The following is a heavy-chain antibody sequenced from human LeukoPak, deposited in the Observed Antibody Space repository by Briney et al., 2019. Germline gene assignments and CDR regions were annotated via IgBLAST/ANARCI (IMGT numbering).Heavy chain of an antibody. CDR1: GGSTSSYY. V-gene: IGHV4-4*07. D-gene: IGHD3-10*01. Sequence: SETLSLTCTVSGGSTSSYYWSWLRQPAGKGLEWIGRIYTSGSTNYNPSLKSRVTMSVDTSKNQFSLKLSSVTAADTAVYYCARDLMFRDSTYGPHLDYWGQGTLVTVSS. CDR3: ARDLMFRDSTYGPHLDY. J-gene: IGHJ4*02. CDR2: IYTSGST.